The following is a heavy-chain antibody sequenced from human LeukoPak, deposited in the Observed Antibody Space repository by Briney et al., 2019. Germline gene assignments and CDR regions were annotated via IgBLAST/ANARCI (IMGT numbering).Heavy chain of an antibody. CDR3: ACDLIIRWELPKDASDI. D-gene: IGHD1-26*01. CDR2: ISAYNGKT. V-gene: IGHV1-18*01. J-gene: IGHJ3*02. CDR1: GYTFTSYG. Sequence: ASVKVSCKATGYTFTSYGFSWVRQPRAQGLEWMGWISAYNGKTNYAQKLQERLTMTTETSSKTHYVELRSLRSDESAVYYCACDLIIRWELPKDASDIWGQGTMATVS.